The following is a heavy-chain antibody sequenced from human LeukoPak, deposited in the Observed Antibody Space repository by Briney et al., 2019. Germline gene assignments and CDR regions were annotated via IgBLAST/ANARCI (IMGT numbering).Heavy chain of an antibody. Sequence: GRSLRLSCAASGFTFSSYGMHWVRQAPGKGLEWVAVISYDGSNKYYADSVKGRFTISRDNSKNTLYLQMNSLRAEDTAMYYCAKDDYGSGYYYYGMDVWGQGTTVTVSS. V-gene: IGHV3-30*18. CDR1: GFTFSSYG. D-gene: IGHD3-10*01. CDR2: ISYDGSNK. J-gene: IGHJ6*02. CDR3: AKDDYGSGYYYYGMDV.